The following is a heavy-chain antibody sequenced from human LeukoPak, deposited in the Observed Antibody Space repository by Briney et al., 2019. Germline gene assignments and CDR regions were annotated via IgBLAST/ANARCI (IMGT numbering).Heavy chain of an antibody. CDR2: ISWNSGSI. J-gene: IGHJ4*02. CDR3: ATGIVGATGYYFDY. V-gene: IGHV3-9*03. Sequence: GGSLRLSCAASGFTFDDYAMHWVRQAPGKGLEWVSGISWNSGSIGYADSVKGRFTISRDNAKNSLYLQMNSLRAEDMALYYCATGIVGATGYYFDYWGQGTLVTVSS. CDR1: GFTFDDYA. D-gene: IGHD1-26*01.